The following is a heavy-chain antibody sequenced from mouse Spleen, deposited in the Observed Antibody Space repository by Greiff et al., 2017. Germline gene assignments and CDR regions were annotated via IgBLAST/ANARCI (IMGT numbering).Heavy chain of an antibody. CDR2: ISSGGSYT. CDR1: GFTFSSYA. Sequence: EVKLMESGGGLVKPGGSLKLSCAASGFTFSSYAMSWVRQTPEKRLEWVATISSGGSYTYYPDSVKGRFTISRDNAKNTLYLQMSSLRSEDTAMYYCARRDDGYSYYFDYWGQGTTLTVSS. J-gene: IGHJ2*01. CDR3: ARRDDGYSYYFDY. D-gene: IGHD2-3*01. V-gene: IGHV5-9-1*01.